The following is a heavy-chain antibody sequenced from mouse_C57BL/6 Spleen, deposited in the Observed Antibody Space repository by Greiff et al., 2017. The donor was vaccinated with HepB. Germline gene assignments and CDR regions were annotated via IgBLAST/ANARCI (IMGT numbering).Heavy chain of an antibody. J-gene: IGHJ2*01. CDR2: IDPSDSYT. Sequence: QVQLQQPGAELVMPGASVKLSCKASGYTFTSYWMHWVKQRPGQGLEWIGEIDPSDSYTNYNQKFKGKSTLTVYKSSSTAYMQLSSRTSEDSAVYYCARADGDYWGQGTTLTVSS. V-gene: IGHV1-69*01. CDR1: GYTFTSYW. CDR3: ARADGDY.